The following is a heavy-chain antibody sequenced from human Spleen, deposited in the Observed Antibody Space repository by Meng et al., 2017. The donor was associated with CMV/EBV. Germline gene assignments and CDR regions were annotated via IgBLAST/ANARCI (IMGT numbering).Heavy chain of an antibody. CDR3: ARDQRDSSSPAHDY. D-gene: IGHD6-13*01. CDR2: ISSSSSSTI. J-gene: IGHJ4*02. Sequence: LSLTCAASGFTFSSYSMNWVRQAPGKGLEWVSYISSSSSSTIYYADSVKGRFTISRDNAKNSLYLQMNSLRAEDTAVYFCARDQRDSSSPAHDYWGQGTLVTVSS. CDR1: GFTFSSYS. V-gene: IGHV3-48*04.